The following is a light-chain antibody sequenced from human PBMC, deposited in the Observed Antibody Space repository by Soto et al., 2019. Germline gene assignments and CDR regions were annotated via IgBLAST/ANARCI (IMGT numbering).Light chain of an antibody. CDR2: EGS. Sequence: QSVLTQPASVSGSPGQSITISCTGTSSDVGSYNLVSWYQQHPGKAPKLMIYEGSKRPSGVSNRFSGSKSGNTASLTISGLQAEDEAAYYCCSYAGSSTFGVFGGGTKLTVL. J-gene: IGLJ2*01. V-gene: IGLV2-23*03. CDR3: CSYAGSSTFGV. CDR1: SSDVGSYNL.